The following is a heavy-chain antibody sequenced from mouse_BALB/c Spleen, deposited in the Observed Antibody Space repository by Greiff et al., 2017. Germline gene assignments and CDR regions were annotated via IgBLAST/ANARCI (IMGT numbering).Heavy chain of an antibody. CDR3: ARTNWDGYAMDY. CDR1: GFNIKDTY. J-gene: IGHJ4*01. CDR2: IDPANGNT. Sequence: EVQLQQSGAELVKPGASVKLSCTASGFNIKDTYMHWVKQRPEQGLEWIGRIDPANGNTKYDPKFQGKATIIADTSSNTAYLQLSSLTSEDTAVYYCARTNWDGYAMDYWGQGTSVTVSS. D-gene: IGHD4-1*01. V-gene: IGHV14-3*02.